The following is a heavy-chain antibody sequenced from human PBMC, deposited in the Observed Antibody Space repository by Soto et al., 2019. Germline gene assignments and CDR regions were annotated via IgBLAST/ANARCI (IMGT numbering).Heavy chain of an antibody. Sequence: EVHLVESGGGLVQPGGSLRLSCEASGFTFSNYGIIWVRQAPGKGLEWVSHISSSSSTIYYAETVQGRFSNSRDSAKNSLYLQMSSLRGEETAVYYCVTSFTTTASATGWGQGPLVTVSS. V-gene: IGHV3-48*01. J-gene: IGHJ4*02. CDR1: GFTFSNYG. CDR3: VTSFTTTASATG. D-gene: IGHD1-1*01. CDR2: ISSSSSTI.